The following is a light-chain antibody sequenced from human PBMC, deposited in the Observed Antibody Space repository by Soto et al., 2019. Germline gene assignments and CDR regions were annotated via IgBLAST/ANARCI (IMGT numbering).Light chain of an antibody. CDR3: QKYNSAPLT. V-gene: IGKV1-27*01. CDR2: AAS. CDR1: QGISNY. Sequence: DIPMTQSSSSLSESVGDRVTISCWASQGISNYLAWYQQKPGKVPKLLIYAASTLQSGVPSRFSGSGSGTDFTLTISSLQPEDVATYYCQKYNSAPLTFGGGTKVEIK. J-gene: IGKJ4*01.